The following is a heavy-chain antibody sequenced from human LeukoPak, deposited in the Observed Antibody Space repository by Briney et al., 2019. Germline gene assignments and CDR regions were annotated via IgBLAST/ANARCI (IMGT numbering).Heavy chain of an antibody. CDR1: GGSVSSGSYY. V-gene: IGHV4-61*01. J-gene: IGHJ5*02. CDR2: IYYSGST. CDR3: ARARRWELLES. Sequence: SETLSLTCTVSGGSVSSGSYYWSWIRQPPGKGLGWIGYIYYSGSTNYNPSLKSRVTISVDTSKNQFSLKLSSVTAADTAVYYCARARRWELLESWGQGTLVTVSS. D-gene: IGHD1-26*01.